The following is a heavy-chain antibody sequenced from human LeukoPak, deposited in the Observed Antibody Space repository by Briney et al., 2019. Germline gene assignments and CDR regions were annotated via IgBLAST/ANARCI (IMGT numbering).Heavy chain of an antibody. CDR1: GGSFSGSY. D-gene: IGHD5-18*01. CDR3: ARFRGYSYGKHFDY. J-gene: IGHJ4*02. V-gene: IGHV4-34*01. Sequence: SETLSLTCAVYGGSFSGSYWRWIRQPPGKGLEWIGEINHSGSTNYNPSLKSRVTISVDTSKNQFSLKLSSVTAADTAVYYCARFRGYSYGKHFDYWGQGTLVTVSS. CDR2: INHSGST.